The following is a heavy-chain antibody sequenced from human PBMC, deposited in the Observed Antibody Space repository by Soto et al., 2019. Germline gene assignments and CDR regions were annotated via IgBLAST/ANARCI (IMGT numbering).Heavy chain of an antibody. J-gene: IGHJ6*02. V-gene: IGHV3-33*01. CDR3: AREARSTYGMDV. Sequence: QVQLVESGGGVVQPGRSLRLSCAASGFTFSSYGMHWVRQAPGKGLEWVAVIWYDGSNKYYADSVKGRFTISRDNSKNTLYLQMNSLRAEDTAVYYCAREARSTYGMDVWGQGTTVTVSS. CDR2: IWYDGSNK. CDR1: GFTFSSYG.